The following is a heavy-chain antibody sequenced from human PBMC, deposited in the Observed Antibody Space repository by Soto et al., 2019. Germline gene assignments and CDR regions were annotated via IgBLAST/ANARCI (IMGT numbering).Heavy chain of an antibody. CDR2: INSSSSYI. CDR1: GFTFSSYS. D-gene: IGHD2-2*01. CDR3: ARDRLKRYCSSTSCYPNWFDP. V-gene: IGHV3-21*01. J-gene: IGHJ5*02. Sequence: EVQLVESGGGLVKPGGSLRLSCAASGFTFSSYSMNWVRQAPGKGLEWVSSINSSSSYIYYADSVKGRFTISRDNAKNSLYLQMNSLRAEDTAVYYCARDRLKRYCSSTSCYPNWFDPWGQGTLVTVSS.